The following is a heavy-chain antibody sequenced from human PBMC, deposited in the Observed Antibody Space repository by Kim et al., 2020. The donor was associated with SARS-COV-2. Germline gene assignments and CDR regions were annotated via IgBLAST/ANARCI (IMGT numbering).Heavy chain of an antibody. J-gene: IGHJ4*02. V-gene: IGHV4-39*01. CDR3: ARRSTS. CDR2: YSGST. Sequence: YSGSTYYNPSLKSRVTISVDTSKNQFSLKLSSVTAADTAVYYCARRSTSWGQGTLVTVSS. D-gene: IGHD2-2*01.